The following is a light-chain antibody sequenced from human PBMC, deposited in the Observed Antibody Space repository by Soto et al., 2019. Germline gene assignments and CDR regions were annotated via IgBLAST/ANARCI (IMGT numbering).Light chain of an antibody. Sequence: DIQMTQSPSSLFASVGDRVTITCQATQDINIYLNWYQQKPGKAPKLLIYDAASLESGVPSRFSGSGSGTEFTLTISSLQPDDFAIYYCQQYSSYWTFGQGTKVDIK. CDR1: QDINIY. CDR3: QQYSSYWT. V-gene: IGKV1-5*01. J-gene: IGKJ1*01. CDR2: DAA.